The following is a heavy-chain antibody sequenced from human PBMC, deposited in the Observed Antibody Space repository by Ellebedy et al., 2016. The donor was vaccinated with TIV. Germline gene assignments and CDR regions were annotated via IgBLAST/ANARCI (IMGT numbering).Heavy chain of an antibody. CDR1: GFTFNSYA. CDR2: ISYDGNSK. D-gene: IGHD3-22*01. V-gene: IGHV3-30-3*01. J-gene: IGHJ3*02. Sequence: GESLKISCAASGFTFNSYAMHWVRQAPGKGLEWVTVISYDGNSKYYADSVKGRFTISRDNSKNSFYLQMNSLRTEDTAVYYCTKEGAEAGAEGYLSYDIWGQGTMVTVSS. CDR3: TKEGAEAGAEGYLSYDI.